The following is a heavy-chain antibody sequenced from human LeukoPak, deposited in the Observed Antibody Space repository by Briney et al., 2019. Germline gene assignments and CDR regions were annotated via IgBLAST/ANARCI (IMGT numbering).Heavy chain of an antibody. CDR1: GGSISSSSYY. J-gene: IGHJ4*02. D-gene: IGHD6-19*01. CDR2: IYYSGST. V-gene: IGHV4-39*01. CDR3: ARSIRSGWYGPSTYYFDY. Sequence: SETLSLTCTVSGGSISSSSYYWGWIRQPPGKGLEWIGSIYYSGSTYYNPSLKSRVTISVDTSKNQFSLKLSSVTAADTAVYYCARSIRSGWYGPSTYYFDYWGQGTLVTVSS.